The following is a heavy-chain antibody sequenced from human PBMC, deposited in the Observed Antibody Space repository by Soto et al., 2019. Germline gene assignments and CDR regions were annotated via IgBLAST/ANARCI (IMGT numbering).Heavy chain of an antibody. V-gene: IGHV3-53*01. CDR1: GFTVSSNY. CDR3: ARAPIIPGFFDY. CDR2: IYSGGST. J-gene: IGHJ4*02. D-gene: IGHD3-10*01. Sequence: GGSLRLSCAASGFTVSSNYMSWVRQAPGKGLEWVSVIYSGGSTYCADSVKGRFTISRDNSKNTLYLQMNSLRAEDTAVYYCARAPIIPGFFDYWGQGTLVTVSS.